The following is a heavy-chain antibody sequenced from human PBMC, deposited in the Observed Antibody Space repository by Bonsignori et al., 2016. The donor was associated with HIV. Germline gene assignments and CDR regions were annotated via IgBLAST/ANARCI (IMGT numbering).Heavy chain of an antibody. Sequence: SETLSLTCAVYGGFFNNYYWSWVRQSPGKGLEWVGGVHHNGGTDYNPSLMSRITISLDMTKMHFSVKMTSLTAADSAVYYCVGMGGVSKAVDYWAQGTPVTVSS. CDR1: GGFFNNYY. V-gene: IGHV4-34*01. J-gene: IGHJ4*02. CDR3: VGMGGVSKAVDY. D-gene: IGHD1-26*01. CDR2: VHHNGGT.